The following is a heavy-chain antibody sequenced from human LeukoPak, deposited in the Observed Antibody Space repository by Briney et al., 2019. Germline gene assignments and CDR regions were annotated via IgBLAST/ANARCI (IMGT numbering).Heavy chain of an antibody. Sequence: SETLSLTCTVSGGSIRSFYWSWIRQRPGKGLEWIGYIYYSGNNNYNPSLKSRVTMSADTSKNQFSLKLSSVTAADTAVYYCARGPYDDSGYYGGFVYWGQGTLVTVSS. CDR3: ARGPYDDSGYYGGFVY. CDR1: GGSIRSFY. J-gene: IGHJ4*02. D-gene: IGHD3-22*01. V-gene: IGHV4-59*01. CDR2: IYYSGNN.